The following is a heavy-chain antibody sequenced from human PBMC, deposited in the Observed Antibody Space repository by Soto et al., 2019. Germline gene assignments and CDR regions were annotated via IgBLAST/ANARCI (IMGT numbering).Heavy chain of an antibody. CDR2: FDPEDGET. D-gene: IGHD3-16*01. CDR3: ATGRLYMIYFDY. J-gene: IGHJ4*02. Sequence: ASVKVSYKVSGYTLTELSMHWVRQAPGKGLEWMGGFDPEDGETIYAQKFQGRVTMTEDTSTDTAYMELSSLRSEDTAVYYCATGRLYMIYFDYWGQGTLVTVSS. CDR1: GYTLTELS. V-gene: IGHV1-24*01.